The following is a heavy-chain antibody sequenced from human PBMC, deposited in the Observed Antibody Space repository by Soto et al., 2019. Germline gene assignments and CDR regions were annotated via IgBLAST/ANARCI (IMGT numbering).Heavy chain of an antibody. V-gene: IGHV4-59*01. D-gene: IGHD3-10*01. J-gene: IGHJ4*02. CDR1: GYSISSYY. CDR3: ARGGGSPDY. Sequence: SETLSLTCTVPGYSISSYYWSWIPQPPGKGLEWIGYISYSRSRGHTNYNPSLKSRDTISVDTSKNQFSLKLSSVTAADTAVYYCARGGGSPDYWGQGTLVTVS. CDR2: ISYSRSRGHT.